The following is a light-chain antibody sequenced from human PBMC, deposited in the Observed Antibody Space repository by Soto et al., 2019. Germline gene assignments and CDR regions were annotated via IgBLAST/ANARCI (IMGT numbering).Light chain of an antibody. CDR3: QQRNNWPPIT. V-gene: IGKV3-11*01. CDR2: DAS. Sequence: EIVLTQSQATLSLSPGERSTLSCRASQSVRRYLAWYQQKPGQAPRLLIYDASNRATGIPARFSGSGSGTDFTLTISSLEPEDFAVYYCQQRNNWPPITFGQGTRLEIK. CDR1: QSVRRY. J-gene: IGKJ5*01.